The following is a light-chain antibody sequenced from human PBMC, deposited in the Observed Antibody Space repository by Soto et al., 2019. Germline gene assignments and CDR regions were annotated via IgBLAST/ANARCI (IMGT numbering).Light chain of an antibody. V-gene: IGLV2-23*01. Sequence: QSVLTQPASVSGSPGQSIPISCTGTYSDVGSYNLVSWYQHHPGKAPKLTIYEGSKRPSGVSNRFSGSKSGITASLTVSGLQAEDEDDYYCCTFAGSRPLYVFGTGTKLTVL. J-gene: IGLJ1*01. CDR2: EGS. CDR3: CTFAGSRPLYV. CDR1: YSDVGSYNL.